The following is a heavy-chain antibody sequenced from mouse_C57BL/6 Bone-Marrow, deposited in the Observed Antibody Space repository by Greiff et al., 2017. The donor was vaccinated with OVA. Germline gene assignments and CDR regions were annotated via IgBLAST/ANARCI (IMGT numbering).Heavy chain of an antibody. CDR3: SRSLLLRNFDV. D-gene: IGHD1-1*01. Sequence: VQLQESGPELVKPGASVKISCKASGYSFSSYWMNWVKQRPGKGLEWIGRIYPGGGDTNYNQKFKGKATLTADKSSSTAYMQLSSLTSEDSAVSFCSRSLLLRNFDVWGKGTTVTVSS. V-gene: IGHV1-82*01. CDR2: IYPGGGDT. J-gene: IGHJ1*03. CDR1: GYSFSSYW.